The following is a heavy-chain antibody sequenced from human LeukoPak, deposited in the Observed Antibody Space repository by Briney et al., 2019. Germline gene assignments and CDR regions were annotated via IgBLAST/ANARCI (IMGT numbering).Heavy chain of an antibody. J-gene: IGHJ4*02. CDR1: GGSITSGDYY. CDR3: ARDRYSSSCPDY. V-gene: IGHV4-39*07. Sequence: SETLSLTCTVSGGSITSGDYYWAWVRQPPGKGLEWIGSINYRGATYYNPSLKSRVTISVDTSKNQFSLKLSSVTAADTAVYYCARDRYSSSCPDYWGQGTLVTVSS. D-gene: IGHD6-13*01. CDR2: INYRGAT.